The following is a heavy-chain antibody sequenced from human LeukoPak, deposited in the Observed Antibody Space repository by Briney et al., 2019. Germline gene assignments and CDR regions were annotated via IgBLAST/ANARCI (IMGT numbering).Heavy chain of an antibody. CDR2: ISSSSSYI. CDR1: GFTFSSYS. J-gene: IGHJ6*02. CDR3: ARDGLCGGDCYSGDYYYYGMDV. D-gene: IGHD2-21*02. V-gene: IGHV3-21*01. Sequence: GGSLRLSCAASGFTFSSYSMNWVRQAPGKGLEWVSSISSSSSYIYYADSVKGRFTISRDNAENSLYLQMNSLRAEDTAVYYCARDGLCGGDCYSGDYYYYGMDVWGQGTTVTVSS.